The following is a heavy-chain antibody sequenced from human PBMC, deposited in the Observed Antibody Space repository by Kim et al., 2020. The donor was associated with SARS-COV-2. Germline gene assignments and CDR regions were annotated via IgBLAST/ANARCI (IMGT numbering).Heavy chain of an antibody. Sequence: GGSLRLSCAASGFTFSSYAMSWVRQAPGKGLEWVSAISGSGGSTHYADSVKGRFTISRDNSKNTLYLQMNNLRAEDTAVYYCAKVPYMVVTPDWYFDLWGRGTLVTVSS. CDR1: GFTFSSYA. J-gene: IGHJ2*01. V-gene: IGHV3-23*01. CDR2: ISGSGGST. CDR3: AKVPYMVVTPDWYFDL. D-gene: IGHD2-21*02.